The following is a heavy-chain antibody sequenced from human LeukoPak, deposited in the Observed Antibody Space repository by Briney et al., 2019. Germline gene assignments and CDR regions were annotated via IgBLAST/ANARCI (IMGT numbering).Heavy chain of an antibody. D-gene: IGHD3-10*01. J-gene: IGHJ4*02. Sequence: GASVKVSCKASGYAFTSYGISWVRQAPGQGLEWMGWISAYNGNTNYAQKLQGRVTMTTDTSTSTAYMELRSLRSDDTAVYYCARVSYYPAGEPLYYFDYWGQGTLVTVSS. CDR3: ARVSYYPAGEPLYYFDY. V-gene: IGHV1-18*01. CDR1: GYAFTSYG. CDR2: ISAYNGNT.